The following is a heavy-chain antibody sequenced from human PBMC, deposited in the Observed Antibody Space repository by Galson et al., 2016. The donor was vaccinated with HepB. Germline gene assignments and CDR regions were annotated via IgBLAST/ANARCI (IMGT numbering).Heavy chain of an antibody. Sequence: SLRLSCAASGFTFRSYVMSWVRQAPGKGLEWVSAISGSGNKTYYADSVKGRFTISRDNSNDTLYLQMNSRRAEDTALYYCATVVRFFETSGQGQYFQYWGQGTLVAVS. D-gene: IGHD2-15*01. J-gene: IGHJ1*01. CDR3: ATVVRFFETSGQGQYFQY. CDR2: ISGSGNKT. V-gene: IGHV3-23*01. CDR1: GFTFRSYV.